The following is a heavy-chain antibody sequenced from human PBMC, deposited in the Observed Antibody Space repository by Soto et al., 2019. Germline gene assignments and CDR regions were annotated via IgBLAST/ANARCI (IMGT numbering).Heavy chain of an antibody. D-gene: IGHD3-22*01. CDR1: GFTVSSNY. J-gene: IGHJ6*02. CDR2: IYSGGST. CDR3: ARDFRYYDSSGYSAGMDV. V-gene: IGHV3-66*01. Sequence: PGGSLRRSCEASGFTVSSNYISWVRQEPGKGLEWVSVIYSGGSTYYADSVKGRFTISRDNSKNTLYLQMNSLRAEDTAVYYCARDFRYYDSSGYSAGMDVWGQGTTVTVSS.